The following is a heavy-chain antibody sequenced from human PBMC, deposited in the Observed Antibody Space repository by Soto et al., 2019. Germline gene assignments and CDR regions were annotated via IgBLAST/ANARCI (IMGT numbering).Heavy chain of an antibody. D-gene: IGHD3-10*01. J-gene: IGHJ4*02. Sequence: EVQLVESGGGLVQPGGSLRLSCAASGFTFSSYDMHWVRQATGKGLEWVSAIGTAGDTYYPGSVKGRFTISRENAKNSLYLQMNSLRAEDTAVYYCARAVITMVRGVNFDYWGQGTLVTVSS. CDR2: IGTAGDT. V-gene: IGHV3-13*01. CDR3: ARAVITMVRGVNFDY. CDR1: GFTFSSYD.